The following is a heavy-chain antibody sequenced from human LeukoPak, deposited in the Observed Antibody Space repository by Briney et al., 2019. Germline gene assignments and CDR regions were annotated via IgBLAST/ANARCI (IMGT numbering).Heavy chain of an antibody. CDR3: AKAPTPDTAMVKYFDY. J-gene: IGHJ4*02. Sequence: PGGSLRLSCAASRFTLSTYWMSWVRQAPGKGLEWVAHIKQDGSQEYYVDSVKGRFTISRDNAKSSLYLQMNSLRAEDTALYYCAKAPTPDTAMVKYFDYWGQGTLVTVSS. CDR1: RFTLSTYW. D-gene: IGHD5-18*01. CDR2: IKQDGSQE. V-gene: IGHV3-7*03.